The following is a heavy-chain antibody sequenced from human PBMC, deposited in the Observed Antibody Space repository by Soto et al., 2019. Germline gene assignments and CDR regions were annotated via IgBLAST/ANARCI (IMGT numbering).Heavy chain of an antibody. V-gene: IGHV1-3*01. CDR3: ARGYYYHNGMDV. Sequence: ASVKVSCKASGHTFSNYAIHWVRQAPGQRLEWMAWINAGNNNIKYSQKFQGRITITRDTSASTVYMELNGLRSEDTAVYYCARGYYYHNGMDVWGQGTTVTVSS. J-gene: IGHJ6*02. CDR2: INAGNNNI. CDR1: GHTFSNYA.